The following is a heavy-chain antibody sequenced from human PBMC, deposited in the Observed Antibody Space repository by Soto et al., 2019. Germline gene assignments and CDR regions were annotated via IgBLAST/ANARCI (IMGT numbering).Heavy chain of an antibody. D-gene: IGHD3-3*01. Sequence: SETLSLTCTVSGGSISSSSYYWGWIRQPPGKGLEWIGSIYYSGSTYYNPSLKSRVTISVKTSKNQFSLKLSSVTAADAAVYYCASLTYYDFWSGYANFDYWGQGTLVTVSS. CDR1: GGSISSSSYY. V-gene: IGHV4-39*01. CDR2: IYYSGST. J-gene: IGHJ4*02. CDR3: ASLTYYDFWSGYANFDY.